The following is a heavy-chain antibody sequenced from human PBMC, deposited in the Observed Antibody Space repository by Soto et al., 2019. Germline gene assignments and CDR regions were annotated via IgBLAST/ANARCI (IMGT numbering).Heavy chain of an antibody. D-gene: IGHD6-13*01. J-gene: IGHJ5*02. CDR1: GGPISGYY. CDR3: ARPKTIGAAAGKGWFDP. CDR2: IFYTGST. Sequence: PSETLSLTCTVSGGPISGYYWSWLRQPPGKGLEWIGNIFYTGSTNYSPSLKGRLIISVDPSKNQFSLKLTSVTAADTAMYYCARPKTIGAAAGKGWFDPWGQGTLVTVSS. V-gene: IGHV4-59*08.